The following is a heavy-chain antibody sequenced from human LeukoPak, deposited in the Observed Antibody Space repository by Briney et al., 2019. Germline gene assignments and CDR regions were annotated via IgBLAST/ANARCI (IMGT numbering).Heavy chain of an antibody. CDR2: ISSSSSYI. J-gene: IGHJ4*02. CDR1: GSTFSSYS. D-gene: IGHD4-17*01. V-gene: IGHV3-21*01. CDR3: ARDNDYGDYSLSS. Sequence: GGSLRLSCAASGSTFSSYSMNWVRQAPGKGLEWVSSISSSSSYIYYADSVKGRFTISRDNAKNSLYLQMNSLRAEDTAVYYCARDNDYGDYSLSSWGQGTLVTVSS.